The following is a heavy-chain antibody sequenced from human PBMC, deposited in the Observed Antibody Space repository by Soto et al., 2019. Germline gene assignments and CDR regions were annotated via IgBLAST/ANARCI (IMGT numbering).Heavy chain of an antibody. J-gene: IGHJ6*02. V-gene: IGHV1-46*01. CDR2: IDPSGGST. CDR3: ARDAGDYDILTGGYYGMDV. CDR1: GYTFTSYY. Sequence: ASVKVSCKASGYTFTSYYMHWVRQAPGQGLEWMGIIDPSGGSTSYAQKFQGRVTMTRDTSTSTVYMELSSLRSEDTAVYYCARDAGDYDILTGGYYGMDVWGQGTTVTVSS. D-gene: IGHD3-9*01.